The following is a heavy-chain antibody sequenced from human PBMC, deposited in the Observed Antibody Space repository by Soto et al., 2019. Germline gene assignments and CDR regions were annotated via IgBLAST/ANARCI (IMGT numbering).Heavy chain of an antibody. J-gene: IGHJ4*02. CDR2: ISYDGSNK. Sequence: GSLRLSCAASGFTFSSYAMHWVRQAPGKGLEWVAVISYDGSNKYYADSVKGRFTISRDNSKNTLYLQMNSLRAEDTAVYYCARVFVEYSSSYFDYWGQGTLVSVSS. D-gene: IGHD6-6*01. V-gene: IGHV3-30-3*01. CDR3: ARVFVEYSSSYFDY. CDR1: GFTFSSYA.